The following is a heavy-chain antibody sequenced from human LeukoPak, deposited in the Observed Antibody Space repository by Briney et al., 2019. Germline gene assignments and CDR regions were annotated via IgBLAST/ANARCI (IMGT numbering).Heavy chain of an antibody. D-gene: IGHD6-13*01. CDR3: ARDPSGSSSWVRFDY. Sequence: GGSLRLSCAASGFTFTNYGMHWVRQAPSKGLEWVAVIWYDGSIKYYADSVKGRFTISRDNSKNTLYLQMNSLRAEDTAVYYCARDPSGSSSWVRFDYWGQGTLVTVSS. CDR2: IWYDGSIK. CDR1: GFTFTNYG. J-gene: IGHJ4*02. V-gene: IGHV3-33*01.